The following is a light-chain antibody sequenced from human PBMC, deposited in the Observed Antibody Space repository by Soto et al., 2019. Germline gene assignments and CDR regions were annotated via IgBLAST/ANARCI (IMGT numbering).Light chain of an antibody. CDR2: GAS. V-gene: IGKV3-20*01. CDR1: QSLRSTY. CDR3: QQYNDWPPLT. Sequence: ENVLTQSPGTLSLSPGERATLSCRASQSLRSTYLAWYQHKPGQAPRLLIYGASSRATGIPDRFSGSGSGTDFTLTISSLQSDDFAVYYCQQYNDWPPLTFGGGTKVEIK. J-gene: IGKJ4*01.